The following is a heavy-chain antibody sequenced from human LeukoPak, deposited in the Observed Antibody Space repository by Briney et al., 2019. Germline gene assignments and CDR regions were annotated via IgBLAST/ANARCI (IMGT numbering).Heavy chain of an antibody. Sequence: ASVKVSCKASGYTFTDYFIHWVRQAPGQGLEWMGWINPNSGGTKYAQKFQGRFIMTRDTSISTAYMELSSLRSDDTAVFYCARDPSQGYGNWGQGTLVTVSP. V-gene: IGHV1-2*02. CDR3: ARDPSQGYGN. CDR1: GYTFTDYF. D-gene: IGHD4-17*01. J-gene: IGHJ4*02. CDR2: INPNSGGT.